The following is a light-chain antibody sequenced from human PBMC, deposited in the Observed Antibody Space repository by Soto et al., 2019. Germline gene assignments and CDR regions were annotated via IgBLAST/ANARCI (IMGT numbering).Light chain of an antibody. CDR1: QIIIDT. CDR3: QQYNNWPWT. Sequence: EIVLTHAPATLSVSPLGRATLSFMAIQIIIDTLAVYHEKGGRAPRLLIHGSSTSATCFPARFSGSGSGTDFTLTISSLQSEDFAVYYCQQYNNWPWTFGQGTKVDIK. CDR2: GSS. V-gene: IGKV3-15*01. J-gene: IGKJ1*01.